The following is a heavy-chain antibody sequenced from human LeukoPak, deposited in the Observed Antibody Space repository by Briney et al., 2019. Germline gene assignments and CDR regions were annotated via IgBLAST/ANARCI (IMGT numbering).Heavy chain of an antibody. V-gene: IGHV1-2*02. CDR2: INPNSGGT. CDR3: ARSWYYDFWSGPSAYYFDY. Sequence: GASVKLSCKASGYTFTGYYMHWVRHAPGQGLEWMGLINPNSGGTNYAQKFQGRVTMTRDTSISTAYMELSRLRSDDTAVYYCARSWYYDFWSGPSAYYFDYWGQGTLVTVSS. J-gene: IGHJ4*02. CDR1: GYTFTGYY. D-gene: IGHD3-3*01.